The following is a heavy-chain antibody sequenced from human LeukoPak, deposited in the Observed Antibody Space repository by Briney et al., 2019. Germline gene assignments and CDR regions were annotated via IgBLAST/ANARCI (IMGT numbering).Heavy chain of an antibody. CDR2: ISWDGGST. CDR3: AKDAYCSGGSCYPLFDY. Sequence: PGGSLRLSCAASGFTFDDYTMHWVRQAPGKGLEWVSLISWDGGSTYYADSVKGRFTISRDNSKNSLYLQMNSLRTEDTALYYCAKDAYCSGGSCYPLFDYWGQGTLVTVSS. CDR1: GFTFDDYT. V-gene: IGHV3-43*01. J-gene: IGHJ4*02. D-gene: IGHD2-15*01.